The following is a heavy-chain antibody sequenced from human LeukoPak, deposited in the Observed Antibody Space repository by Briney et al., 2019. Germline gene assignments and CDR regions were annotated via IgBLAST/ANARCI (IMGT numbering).Heavy chain of an antibody. D-gene: IGHD4-17*01. J-gene: IGHJ6*03. CDR3: ARGTTVTTNYYYMDV. CDR1: GGTFSSYA. Sequence: ASVKVSCKASGGTFSSYAISWARQAPGQGLEWMGGIIPIFGTVNYAQKFQGRVTITADESTSTAYMELSSLRSEDTAVYYCARGTTVTTNYYYMDVWGKGTTVTISS. V-gene: IGHV1-69*13. CDR2: IIPIFGTV.